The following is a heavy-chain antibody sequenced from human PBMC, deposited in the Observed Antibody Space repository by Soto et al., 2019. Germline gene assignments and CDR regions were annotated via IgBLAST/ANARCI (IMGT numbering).Heavy chain of an antibody. V-gene: IGHV3-23*01. CDR3: AKVGAMYYYDSSGYSDY. CDR1: GFTFSSYA. Sequence: EVQLLESGGGLVQPGGSLRLSCAASGFTFSSYAMSWVRQAPGKGLEWVSAISGSGGSTYYADSVKGRFTISRDNSKNTLYLQMNGLRAEDTAVYYCAKVGAMYYYDSSGYSDYWGQGTLVTVSS. CDR2: ISGSGGST. D-gene: IGHD3-22*01. J-gene: IGHJ4*02.